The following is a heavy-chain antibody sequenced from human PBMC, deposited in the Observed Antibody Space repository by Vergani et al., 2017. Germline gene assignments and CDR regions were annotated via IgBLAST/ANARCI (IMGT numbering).Heavy chain of an antibody. CDR1: GASVNSYY. V-gene: IGHV4-59*02. CDR3: ASSRIYYGAGSPDY. J-gene: IGHJ4*02. CDR2: VSFRGDT. Sequence: QVKLQESGPGLVKPSETLCLTCTVSGASVNSYYWSWIRQPPGKGLEWMGYVSFRGDTLYDPSVKGRMTISLNTSSNQFSLYLTSVTAADTAVYYCASSRIYYGAGSPDYWGQGTLVTVSS. D-gene: IGHD3-10*01.